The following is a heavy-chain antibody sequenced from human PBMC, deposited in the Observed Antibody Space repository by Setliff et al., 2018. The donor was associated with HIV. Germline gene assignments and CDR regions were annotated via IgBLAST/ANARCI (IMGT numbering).Heavy chain of an antibody. CDR1: GYPFDYYW. Sequence: GESLKISCKTSGYPFDYYWIGWVRQMPGKGLEWMGIIYSGDSDATYSPSFKGQVTISLDKSIKTAYLQWSSLRASDTAMYYCARHQSGYSSNYRLGYWGQGTLVTVSS. CDR3: ARHQSGYSSNYRLGY. J-gene: IGHJ4*02. V-gene: IGHV5-51*01. CDR2: IYSGDSDA. D-gene: IGHD6-13*01.